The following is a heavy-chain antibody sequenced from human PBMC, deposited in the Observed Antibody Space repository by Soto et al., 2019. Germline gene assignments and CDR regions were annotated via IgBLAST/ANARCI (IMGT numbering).Heavy chain of an antibody. J-gene: IGHJ4*02. V-gene: IGHV3-48*02. CDR3: ATGYCRSDNCHFTH. CDR1: GFNFHTYT. D-gene: IGHD2-2*03. Sequence: QLVESGGGLVKPGGSLRLSCAASGFNFHTYTMTWVRQAPGKGLEWVSYISGTSETIFYADSVKGQFTISRDNAKNSLYLQLNSLRDEETAVYYCATGYCRSDNCHFTHWGQGTLVTVSS. CDR2: ISGTSETI.